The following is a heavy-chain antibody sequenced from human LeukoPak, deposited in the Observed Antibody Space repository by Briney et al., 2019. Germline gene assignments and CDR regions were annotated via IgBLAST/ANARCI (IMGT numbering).Heavy chain of an antibody. V-gene: IGHV3-23*01. Sequence: PGGSLRLSCAASGFTFSSYAMSWVRQAPGKGLEWVSAISGSGGSTYYADSVKGRFTISRDNSKNTLYLQMNSLRAEDTAVYYCAKLPVLLWFGDGFDYWGQGTLVTVSS. CDR1: GFTFSSYA. CDR2: ISGSGGST. D-gene: IGHD3-10*01. CDR3: AKLPVLLWFGDGFDY. J-gene: IGHJ4*02.